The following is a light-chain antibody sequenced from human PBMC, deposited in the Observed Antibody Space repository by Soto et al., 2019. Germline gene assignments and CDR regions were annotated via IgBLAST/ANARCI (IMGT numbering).Light chain of an antibody. CDR2: WAS. CDR3: QQYFTTPWT. V-gene: IGKV4-1*01. Sequence: DIVMTQSPDSLAVSLGERATINCKSSQNILYSSNNKNSLAWYQHKLGQPPRLLIYWASTRESGVPERFRGSGSGTEFTLTISSLQPEDVAVYSCQQYFTTPWTFGQGTKLEIK. CDR1: QNILYSSNNKNS. J-gene: IGKJ1*01.